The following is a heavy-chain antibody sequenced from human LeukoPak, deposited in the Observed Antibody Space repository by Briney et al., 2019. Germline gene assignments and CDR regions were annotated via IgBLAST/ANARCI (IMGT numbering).Heavy chain of an antibody. CDR1: GFAFSDSA. Sequence: PGGSLRLSCAASGFAFSDSAIHWVRQASGKGLEWVGRIRSEVNNYATVYAASVKGRFAISRDDSKNTAYLQMNTLQTDDTAVYYCTRLTDIVVVPTTSWGQGTLVTVSS. CDR2: IRSEVNNYAT. V-gene: IGHV3-73*01. J-gene: IGHJ5*02. D-gene: IGHD2-2*01. CDR3: TRLTDIVVVPTTS.